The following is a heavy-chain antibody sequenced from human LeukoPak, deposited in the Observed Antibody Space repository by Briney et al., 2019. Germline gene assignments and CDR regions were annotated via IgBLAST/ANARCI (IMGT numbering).Heavy chain of an antibody. Sequence: ASVKVSCKASGGTFSSYAISWVRQAPGQGREWMGGIIPIFGTANYAQKFQGRVTITADESTSTAYMELSSLRSEDTAVYYCARDSDSSGYFDYWGQGTLVTVSS. V-gene: IGHV1-69*13. CDR2: IIPIFGTA. CDR3: ARDSDSSGYFDY. D-gene: IGHD3-22*01. J-gene: IGHJ4*02. CDR1: GGTFSSYA.